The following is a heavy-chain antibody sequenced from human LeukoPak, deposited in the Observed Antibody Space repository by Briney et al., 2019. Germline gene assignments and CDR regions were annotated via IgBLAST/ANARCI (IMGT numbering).Heavy chain of an antibody. D-gene: IGHD2-2*01. CDR1: GFTFTNYA. J-gene: IGHJ6*03. CDR2: ISGSGGNT. CDR3: AKGGYCSSTSCYGIFYMDV. Sequence: GGSLRLSCAASGFTFTNYAMSWVRQAPGKGLEWVSAISGSGGNTYYADSVKGRFTISRDNSKNTLYLQMNSMRAEDTAVYYCAKGGYCSSTSCYGIFYMDVWGKGTTVTISS. V-gene: IGHV3-23*01.